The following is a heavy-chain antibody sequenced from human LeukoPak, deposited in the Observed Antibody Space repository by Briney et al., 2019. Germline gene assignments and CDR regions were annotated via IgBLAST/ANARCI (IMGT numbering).Heavy chain of an antibody. D-gene: IGHD6-19*01. CDR1: SASISTYY. CDR3: VKHGSGWSFDY. J-gene: IGHJ4*02. CDR2: IQNTGGT. Sequence: SETLSLTCTVSSASISTYYWGWIRQSPGKGLEWIGYIQNTGGTNYNPSLKSRVSISKDTSKNQFSLLVRSVTAADTAVYYCVKHGSGWSFDYWGQGTLVTVSS. V-gene: IGHV4-59*01.